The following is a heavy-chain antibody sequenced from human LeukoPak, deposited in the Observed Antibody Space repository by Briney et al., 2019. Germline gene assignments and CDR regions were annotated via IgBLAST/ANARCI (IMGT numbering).Heavy chain of an antibody. D-gene: IGHD6-19*01. CDR3: AKVFGYSSGYNY. CDR2: ISGSSDYT. Sequence: GGSLRLSCAASGFMFSSYAMSWVRQAPGKGLESVSAISGSSDYTFYADSVRGRFTISRDNSKNTLYLQMNSLRAEDTAVYYCAKVFGYSSGYNYWGQGTLVTVSS. V-gene: IGHV3-23*01. J-gene: IGHJ4*02. CDR1: GFMFSSYA.